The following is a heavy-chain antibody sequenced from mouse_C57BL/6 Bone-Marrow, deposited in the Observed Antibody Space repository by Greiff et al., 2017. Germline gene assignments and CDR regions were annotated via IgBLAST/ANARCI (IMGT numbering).Heavy chain of an antibody. CDR3: ARYPVNYFDY. CDR1: GYTFTSYW. D-gene: IGHD1-1*01. CDR2: IDPSDSYT. V-gene: IGHV1-59*01. Sequence: QVQLQQPGAELVRPGTSVKLSCKASGYTFTSYWMHWVKQRPGQGLEWIGVIDPSDSYTNYNQKFKGKATLTVDTSSSTAYMQLSSLTSEDSAVYYCARYPVNYFDYWGQGATLTVSS. J-gene: IGHJ2*01.